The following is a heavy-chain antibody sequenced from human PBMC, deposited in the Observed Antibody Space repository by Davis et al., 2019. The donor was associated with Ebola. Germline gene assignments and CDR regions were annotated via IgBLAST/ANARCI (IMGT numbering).Heavy chain of an antibody. Sequence: SETLSLTCTVSGGSISSYYWSWIRQPPGKGLEWIGYIYYSGSTNYNPSLKSRATISVDTSKNQFSLKLSSVTAADTAVYYCARDRGYSGSYFDYWGQGTLVTVSS. J-gene: IGHJ4*02. CDR2: IYYSGST. CDR1: GGSISSYY. V-gene: IGHV4-59*01. D-gene: IGHD1-26*01. CDR3: ARDRGYSGSYFDY.